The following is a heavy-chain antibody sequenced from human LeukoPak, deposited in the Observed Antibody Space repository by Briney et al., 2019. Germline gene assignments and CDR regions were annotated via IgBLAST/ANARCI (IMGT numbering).Heavy chain of an antibody. D-gene: IGHD1-26*01. J-gene: IGHJ1*01. V-gene: IGHV1-46*01. CDR2: INPSGGST. CDR3: ARVSAKGLYSFQH. CDR1: GYSFTSLY. Sequence: PWASVKVSCKASGYSFTSLYMHWVRQAPGQGLEWMGVINPSGGSTTYAQKFQGRVTMTRDMSTSTIYMELSSLRSEDTAVYYCARVSAKGLYSFQHWGQGTLVTVSS.